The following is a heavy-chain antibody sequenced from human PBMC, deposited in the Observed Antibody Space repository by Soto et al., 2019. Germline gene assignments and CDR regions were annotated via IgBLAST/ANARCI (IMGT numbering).Heavy chain of an antibody. Sequence: SETLSLTCTVSCGSISSGGYYWSWIRQHPGKGLEWIGYIYYSGSTYYNPSLKSRVTISVDTSKNQFSLKLSSVTAADTAVYYCARDRLEYCSSTSCPRVDLFDPWGQGTLVTVSS. V-gene: IGHV4-31*03. J-gene: IGHJ5*02. CDR2: IYYSGST. D-gene: IGHD2-2*01. CDR1: CGSISSGGYY. CDR3: ARDRLEYCSSTSCPRVDLFDP.